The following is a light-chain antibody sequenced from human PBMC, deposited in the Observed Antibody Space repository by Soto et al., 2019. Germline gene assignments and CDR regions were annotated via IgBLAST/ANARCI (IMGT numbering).Light chain of an antibody. CDR2: GNS. CDR1: SSNIGAGYD. V-gene: IGLV1-40*01. Sequence: QSVLTQPPSVSGAPGQRVTISCTGSSSNIGAGYDVHWYQQLPGTAPKLLIYGNSNRPSGVPDRFSGSKSGTSASLAITRLQAEDEADYYCQSYDSSLSGSLVFGGGTKVTVL. J-gene: IGLJ2*01. CDR3: QSYDSSLSGSLV.